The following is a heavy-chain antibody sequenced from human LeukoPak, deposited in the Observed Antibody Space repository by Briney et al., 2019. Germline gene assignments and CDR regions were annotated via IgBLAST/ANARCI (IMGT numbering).Heavy chain of an antibody. D-gene: IGHD3-16*01. CDR1: GFTFSGSA. V-gene: IGHV3-73*01. Sequence: PPGGSLRLSCAASGFTFSGSAMHWVRQASGKGLEWVGRIRSKANSYATAYAASVKGRFTISRDDSKNTAYLQMNSLKTEDTAVYYCTRHNSGPVLSNDAFDIWGQGTMVTVSS. CDR3: TRHNSGPVLSNDAFDI. J-gene: IGHJ3*02. CDR2: IRSKANSYAT.